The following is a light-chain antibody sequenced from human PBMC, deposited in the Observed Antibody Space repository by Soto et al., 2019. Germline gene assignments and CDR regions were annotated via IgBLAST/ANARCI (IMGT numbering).Light chain of an antibody. V-gene: IGKV1-27*01. Sequence: DIQVTQSPSSVSSSVGSRFTITRLATQVISNYLAWYQQKSGKDPKLLIYAASTLQSGVPSRFSGSGSGTDFTLTISSLQPEDVATYYCQKYNSAPLTLGGGTKVDIK. CDR3: QKYNSAPLT. CDR2: AAS. J-gene: IGKJ4*01. CDR1: QVISNY.